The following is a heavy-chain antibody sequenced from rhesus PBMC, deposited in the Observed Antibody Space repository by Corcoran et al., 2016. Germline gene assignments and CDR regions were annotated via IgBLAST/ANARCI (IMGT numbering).Heavy chain of an antibody. CDR1: GYTFTDYY. D-gene: IGHD7-45*01. J-gene: IGHJ4*01. CDR3: ATSLTGDRYFDY. CDR2: VDPEDGEA. V-gene: IGHV1-111*02. Sequence: EVQLVQSGAEVKKPGASVKLSCKASGYTFTDYYLPWVRQAPGKGLEWMGRVDPEDGEATHAQKFQDRVTITADTATDTAYRELSSLRSEDTAVYYCATSLTGDRYFDYWGQGVLVTVSS.